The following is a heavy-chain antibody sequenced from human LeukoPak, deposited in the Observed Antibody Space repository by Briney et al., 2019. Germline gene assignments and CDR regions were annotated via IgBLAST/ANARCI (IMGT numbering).Heavy chain of an antibody. J-gene: IGHJ4*02. CDR3: AKRGVVIRVILVGFHKEAYYFDS. D-gene: IGHD3-22*01. V-gene: IGHV3-13*01. CDR1: GFTFCSYD. CDR2: ISTAGDT. Sequence: GGSLMLSCAASGFTFCSYDMHWVRQAIGEGLEWVSSISTAGDTYFSGSVKGRFTISRDNSKNTLYLQMNNLRVDDTAVYFCAKRGVVIRVILVGFHKEAYYFDSWGQGALVTVSS.